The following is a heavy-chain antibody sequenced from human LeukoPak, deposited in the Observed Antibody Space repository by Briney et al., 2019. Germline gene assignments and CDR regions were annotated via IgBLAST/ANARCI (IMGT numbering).Heavy chain of an antibody. CDR1: GFTFDDYA. D-gene: IGHD3-9*01. CDR2: ISGDGGST. CDR3: AKDLGGGYFDWLLVY. Sequence: GGSLRLSXAASGFTFDDYAMHWVRQAPGKGLEWDSLISGDGGSTYYADSVKGRFTISRDNSKNSLYLQMNSLRTEDTALYYCAKDLGGGYFDWLLVYWGQGTLVTVSS. V-gene: IGHV3-43*02. J-gene: IGHJ4*02.